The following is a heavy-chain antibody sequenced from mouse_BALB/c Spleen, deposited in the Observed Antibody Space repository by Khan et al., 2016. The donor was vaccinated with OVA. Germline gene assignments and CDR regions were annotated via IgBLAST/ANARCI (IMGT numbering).Heavy chain of an antibody. V-gene: IGHV1S81*02. J-gene: IGHJ3*01. CDR1: GYTFTSYY. D-gene: IGHD1-1*02. CDR2: INPGNGGT. Sequence: QGQRKEDGAELVKPGASVRLSCKASGYTFTSYYLYWVKQRPGQGLEWIGDINPGNGGTNFNEKFKSKATLTVDKSSSTAYMQLSSLTSEDSAVSYCTKSGYGTFAYWGQGTLVTVSA. CDR3: TKSGYGTFAY.